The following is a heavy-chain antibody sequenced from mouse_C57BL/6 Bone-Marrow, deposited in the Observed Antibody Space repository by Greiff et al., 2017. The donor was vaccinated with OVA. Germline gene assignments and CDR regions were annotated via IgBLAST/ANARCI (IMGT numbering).Heavy chain of an antibody. D-gene: IGHD2-13*01. J-gene: IGHJ2*01. V-gene: IGHV1-64*01. CDR2: IHPNSGSS. CDR3: ARRDVYYGDCTFFDY. CDR1: GYTFTSYW. Sequence: QVQLQQPGAELVKPGASVKLSCKASGYTFTSYWMHWVQQRPGQGLEWIGMIHPNSGSSNYNEKSKSKGTLTVAKSSSTAYMQRSSLTSDDAAVYYCARRDVYYGDCTFFDYWGQGTTLTVSS.